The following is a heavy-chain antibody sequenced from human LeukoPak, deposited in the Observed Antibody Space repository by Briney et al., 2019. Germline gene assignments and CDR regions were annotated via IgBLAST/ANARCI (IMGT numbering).Heavy chain of an antibody. D-gene: IGHD1-26*01. CDR2: IYYTEST. CDR3: ARHVSLVGATSFFDY. V-gene: IGHV4-39*01. J-gene: IGHJ4*02. Sequence: SETLSLTCTVSGGSFSSSSYSWGWIRQPPGQGLEWIGSIYYTESTNYNPSLKSRITISVDTSKNQFSLKLSSVTAADTAVYYCARHVSLVGATSFFDYWGQGTLVTVSS. CDR1: GGSFSSSSYS.